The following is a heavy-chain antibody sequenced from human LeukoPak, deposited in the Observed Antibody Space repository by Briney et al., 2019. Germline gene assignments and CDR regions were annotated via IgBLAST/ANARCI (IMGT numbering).Heavy chain of an antibody. CDR2: ISSSSSYI. V-gene: IGHV3-21*04. D-gene: IGHD3-22*01. CDR3: AKDQAFYYDSSVYY. CDR1: GFTFSSYS. Sequence: GGSLRLSCAASGFTFSSYSMNWVRQAPGKGLEWVSSISSSSSYIYYADSMKGRFTISRDNAKNSLYLQMNSLRAEDTAVYYCAKDQAFYYDSSVYYWGQGTLVTVSS. J-gene: IGHJ4*02.